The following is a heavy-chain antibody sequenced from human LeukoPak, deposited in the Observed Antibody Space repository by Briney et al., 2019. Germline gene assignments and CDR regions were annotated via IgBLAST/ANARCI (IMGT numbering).Heavy chain of an antibody. CDR2: MNPNSGNT. CDR1: GYTFTSYD. Sequence: ASVKVSCKASGYTFTSYDINWVRQATGQGLEWMGWMNPNSGNTGYAQKFQGRVTMTRNTSISTAYMELSSLRSEDTAVYYCARGEQWLVATDYWGQGTLVTVSS. D-gene: IGHD6-19*01. V-gene: IGHV1-8*01. J-gene: IGHJ4*02. CDR3: ARGEQWLVATDY.